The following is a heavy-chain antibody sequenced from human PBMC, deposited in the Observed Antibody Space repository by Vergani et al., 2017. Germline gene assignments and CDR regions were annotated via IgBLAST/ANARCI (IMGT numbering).Heavy chain of an antibody. V-gene: IGHV4-39*01. J-gene: IGHJ5*02. CDR1: GGSISSSSYY. CDR2: IYYSGST. Sequence: QLQLQESGPGLVKPSETLSLTCTVSGGSISSSSYYWGWIRQPPGKGLEWIGSIYYSGSTYYNPSLKSRVTISVDTSKNQFSLKLSSVTAADTAVYYCASAGPSGGWFDPWGQGTLVTVSS. CDR3: ASAGPSGGWFDP. D-gene: IGHD1-26*01.